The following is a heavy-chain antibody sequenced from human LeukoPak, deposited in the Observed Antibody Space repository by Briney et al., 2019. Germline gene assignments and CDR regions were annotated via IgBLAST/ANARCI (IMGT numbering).Heavy chain of an antibody. J-gene: IGHJ3*02. Sequence: SETLSLTCTVSGGSISSYYWNWIRQPPGKGLEWIGYIYYSGSTNYNPSLKSRVTISVDMSKNQFSLKLSSVAAADTAVYYCAGRLWRRDGYNLSAFDIWGQGTMVTVSS. CDR2: IYYSGST. V-gene: IGHV4-59*01. D-gene: IGHD5-24*01. CDR3: AGRLWRRDGYNLSAFDI. CDR1: GGSISSYY.